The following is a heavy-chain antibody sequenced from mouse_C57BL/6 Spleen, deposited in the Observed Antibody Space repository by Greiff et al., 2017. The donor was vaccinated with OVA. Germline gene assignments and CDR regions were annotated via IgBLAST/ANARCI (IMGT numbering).Heavy chain of an antibody. V-gene: IGHV1-81*01. CDR3: ARLMDGYYQFAY. CDR1: GYTFTSYG. J-gene: IGHJ3*01. D-gene: IGHD2-3*01. CDR2: IYPRSGNT. Sequence: QVQLKESGAELARPGASVKLSCKASGYTFTSYGISWVKQRTGQGLEWIGEIYPRSGNTYYNEKLKGKATLTADKSSSTAYMELRSLTSEDSAVYFCARLMDGYYQFAYWGQGTLVTVSA.